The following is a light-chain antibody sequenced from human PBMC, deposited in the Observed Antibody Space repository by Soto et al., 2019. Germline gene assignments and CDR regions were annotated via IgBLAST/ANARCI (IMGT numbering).Light chain of an antibody. Sequence: EIVMTQSPATLSVSPGERATLSCRASQSLSNNLAWYQQKPGQAPRLLIYFTSTRATGIPARFSGSGSGTEFTLTISSLQSEDFAVYYCHQYNTWPLTFGGGTKVETK. V-gene: IGKV3-15*01. J-gene: IGKJ4*01. CDR2: FTS. CDR3: HQYNTWPLT. CDR1: QSLSNN.